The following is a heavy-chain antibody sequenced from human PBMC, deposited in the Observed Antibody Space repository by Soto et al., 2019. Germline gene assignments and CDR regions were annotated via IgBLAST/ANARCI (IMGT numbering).Heavy chain of an antibody. CDR2: INPATGAA. Sequence: QLHLVQSGAVVKKPGASVTVSCSASGYPVTAYYMHWVRQAPGRGLEWMGGINPATGAAKYTQTFRGGVTMTRDASTSTVFMERGGLTSGDTAVLSCARGGGVGVAGSAAFDMWGQGTLVTVSS. D-gene: IGHD3-3*01. CDR3: ARGGGVGVAGSAAFDM. V-gene: IGHV1-2*02. J-gene: IGHJ3*02. CDR1: GYPVTAYY.